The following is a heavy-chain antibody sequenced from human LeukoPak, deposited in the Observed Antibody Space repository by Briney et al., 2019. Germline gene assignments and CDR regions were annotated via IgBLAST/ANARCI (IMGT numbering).Heavy chain of an antibody. CDR1: GFTFSSYA. V-gene: IGHV3-23*01. J-gene: IGHJ3*02. CDR2: ISGGGSGT. CDR3: AKAVGSSGYFSRHAFDI. D-gene: IGHD3-22*01. Sequence: PGGSLRLSYAPSGFTFSSYAMSWVRQAPGKGLEWVAVISGGGSGTYYADSVRGRFTISRDNSKNTVYLQMNSLRAEDTAIYYCAKAVGSSGYFSRHAFDIWGQGTMVTVSS.